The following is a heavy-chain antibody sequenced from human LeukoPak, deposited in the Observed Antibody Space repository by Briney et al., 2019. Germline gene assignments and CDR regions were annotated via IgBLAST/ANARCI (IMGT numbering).Heavy chain of an antibody. CDR2: IYYSGST. Sequence: SETLSLTCTVSGGSISSYYWSWIPQPPGKGLEWIGYIYYSGSTNYNPSLKSRVTISVDTSKNQFSLKLSSVTAADTAVYYCASFSLDVVGAKFDYWGQGTLVTVSS. CDR3: ASFSLDVVGAKFDY. D-gene: IGHD1-26*01. J-gene: IGHJ4*02. V-gene: IGHV4-59*08. CDR1: GGSISSYY.